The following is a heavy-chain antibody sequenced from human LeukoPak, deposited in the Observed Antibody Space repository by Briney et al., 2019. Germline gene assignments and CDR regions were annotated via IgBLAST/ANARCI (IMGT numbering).Heavy chain of an antibody. CDR2: ISSSSYI. CDR1: GFTFSSYS. D-gene: IGHD3-10*01. J-gene: IGHJ4*02. V-gene: IGHV3-21*01. CDR3: ASTSGYYYGSGSLGY. Sequence: GGSLRLSCAASGFTFSSYSMNWVRQAPGKGLEWVSSISSSSYIYYADSVKGRFTIFRDNAKNPLYLQMNSLRAEDTAVYYCASTSGYYYGSGSLGYWGQGTLVTVSS.